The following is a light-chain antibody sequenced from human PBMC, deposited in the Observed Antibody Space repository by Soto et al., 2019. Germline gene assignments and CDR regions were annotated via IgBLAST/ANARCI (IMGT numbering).Light chain of an antibody. CDR1: QSVSTSL. J-gene: IGKJ2*01. CDR2: GAF. Sequence: EIVLTQSPGTLSLSPGERATLSCRASQSVSTSLLAWYQQKPGQAPRLLIYGAFHRATGIPDRFSGIGSGTDFTLTISRLEPEDFAVYYCQQYGDSPSYTFGQGTKLEIK. CDR3: QQYGDSPSYT. V-gene: IGKV3-20*01.